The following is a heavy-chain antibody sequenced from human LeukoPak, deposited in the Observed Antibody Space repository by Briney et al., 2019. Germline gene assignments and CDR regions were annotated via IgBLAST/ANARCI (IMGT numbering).Heavy chain of an antibody. V-gene: IGHV3-21*01. J-gene: IGHJ4*02. CDR3: ARDGVATAVIDY. CDR1: GFTFSSYS. D-gene: IGHD5-12*01. CDR2: ISSSSSYI. Sequence: GGFLRLSCAASGFTFSSYSMNWVRQAPGKGLEWVSSISSSSSYIYYADSVKGRFTISRDNAKNSLYLQMSSLRAEDTAVYYCARDGVATAVIDYWGQGTLVTVSS.